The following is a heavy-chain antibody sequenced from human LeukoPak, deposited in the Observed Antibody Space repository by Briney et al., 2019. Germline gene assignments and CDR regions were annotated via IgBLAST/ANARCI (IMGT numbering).Heavy chain of an antibody. Sequence: SGPTLVNPTQTLTLTCTFSGFSLSTSGVGVGWIRQPPGKALEWLALIYWDDDKRYSPSLKSRLTITKDTSKNQVVLTMTNMDPVDTATYYCALLYGSGSYYPSYYFDYWGQGTLVTVSS. CDR3: ALLYGSGSYYPSYYFDY. CDR1: GFSLSTSGVG. CDR2: IYWDDDK. V-gene: IGHV2-5*02. D-gene: IGHD3-10*01. J-gene: IGHJ4*02.